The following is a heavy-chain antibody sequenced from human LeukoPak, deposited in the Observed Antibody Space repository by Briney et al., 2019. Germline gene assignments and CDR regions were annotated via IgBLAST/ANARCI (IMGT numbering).Heavy chain of an antibody. J-gene: IGHJ4*02. CDR2: INHSGST. D-gene: IGHD3-3*01. Sequence: SGTLSLTCAVYGGSFSGYYWSWIRQPPGKGLEWIGEINHSGSTNYNPSLKSRVTISVDTSKNQFSLKLSSVTAADTAVYYCASLSTIFGVVRDYWGQGTLVTVSS. CDR3: ASLSTIFGVVRDY. V-gene: IGHV4-34*01. CDR1: GGSFSGYY.